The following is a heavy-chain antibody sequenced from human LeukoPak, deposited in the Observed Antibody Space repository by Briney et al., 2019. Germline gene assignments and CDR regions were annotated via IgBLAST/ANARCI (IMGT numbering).Heavy chain of an antibody. D-gene: IGHD5-18*01. CDR2: ISSSGSTI. CDR3: AREWGYKAISPGNYGMDV. Sequence: GGSLRLSCAASGFTFSDYYMSWIRQAPGKGLEWVSYISSSGSTIYYADSVKGRFTISRDNAKNSLYLQMNSLRAEDTAVYYCAREWGYKAISPGNYGMDVWGQGTTVTVSS. J-gene: IGHJ6*02. CDR1: GFTFSDYY. V-gene: IGHV3-11*01.